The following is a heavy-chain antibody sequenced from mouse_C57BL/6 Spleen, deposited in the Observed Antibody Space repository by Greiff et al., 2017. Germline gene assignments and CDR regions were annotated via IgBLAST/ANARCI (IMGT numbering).Heavy chain of an antibody. CDR1: GYSITSGYY. V-gene: IGHV3-6*01. CDR2: ISYDGSN. Sequence: EVQLQESGPGLVKPSQSLSLTCSVTGYSITSGYYWNWIRQFPGNKLEWMGYISYDGSNNYNPSLKSRISITRDTSKNQFFLKLNSVTTEDTATYYCARERGYDGFAYWGQGTLVTVSA. CDR3: ARERGYDGFAY. D-gene: IGHD2-2*01. J-gene: IGHJ3*01.